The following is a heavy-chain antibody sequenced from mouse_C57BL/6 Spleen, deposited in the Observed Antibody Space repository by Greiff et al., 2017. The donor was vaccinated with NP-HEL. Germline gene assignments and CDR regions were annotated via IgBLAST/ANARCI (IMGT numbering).Heavy chain of an antibody. Sequence: EVKVVESGGGLVKPGGSLKLSCAASGFTFSSYAMSWVRQTPEKRLEWVATISDGGSYTYYPDNVKGRFTISRDNAKNNLYLQMSHLKSEDTAMYYCARDPSITTVVATRGFDYWGQGTTLTVSS. CDR1: GFTFSSYA. J-gene: IGHJ2*01. CDR3: ARDPSITTVVATRGFDY. V-gene: IGHV5-4*01. D-gene: IGHD1-1*01. CDR2: ISDGGSYT.